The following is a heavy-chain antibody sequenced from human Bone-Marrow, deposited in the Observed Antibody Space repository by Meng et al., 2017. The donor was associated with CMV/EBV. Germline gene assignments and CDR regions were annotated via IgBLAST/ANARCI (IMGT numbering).Heavy chain of an antibody. CDR2: INHSGST. D-gene: IGHD2-2*01. CDR1: GGSFSGYY. CDR3: ARRSVVVPAASFDY. V-gene: IGHV4-34*01. J-gene: IGHJ4*02. Sequence: GSLRLSCAVYGGSFSGYYWSWIRQPPGKGLEWIGEINHSGSTNYNPSLKSRVTISVDTSKNQFSLKLSSVTAADTAVYYCARRSVVVPAASFDYWGQGKLVTVSS.